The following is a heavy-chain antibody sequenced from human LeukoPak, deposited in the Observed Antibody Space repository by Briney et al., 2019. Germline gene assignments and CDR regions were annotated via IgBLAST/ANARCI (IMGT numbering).Heavy chain of an antibody. CDR1: GFTFSSYA. CDR3: ARSVVTIYYYYYGMDV. D-gene: IGHD4-23*01. Sequence: GGSLRLSCAVSGFTFSSYAMNWVRQAPGKGLEWVSYISSGGSTMYYADSVKGRFTIPRDNSKNTLYLQMNSLRAEDTAVYYCARSVVTIYYYYYGMDVWGQGTTVTVSS. V-gene: IGHV3-48*03. J-gene: IGHJ6*02. CDR2: ISSGGSTM.